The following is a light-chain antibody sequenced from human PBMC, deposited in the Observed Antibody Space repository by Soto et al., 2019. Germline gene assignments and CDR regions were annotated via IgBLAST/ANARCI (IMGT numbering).Light chain of an antibody. CDR2: GAS. V-gene: IGKV3-20*01. Sequence: EIVLTQSPVTLSLSPGEKATLSCRASQSLDTYTLAWYQQKPGQAPRLLIYGASTRAAAIPDRFIGSGSGTDFALTISRLEPADFAVYYCQQYAESPLTFGPGTKVDF. J-gene: IGKJ3*01. CDR1: QSLDTYT. CDR3: QQYAESPLT.